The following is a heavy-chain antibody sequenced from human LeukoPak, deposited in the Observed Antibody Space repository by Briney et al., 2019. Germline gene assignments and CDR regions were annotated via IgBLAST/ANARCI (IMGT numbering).Heavy chain of an antibody. J-gene: IGHJ4*02. V-gene: IGHV3-53*01. CDR3: ERGFDFWSGYGYYFDY. D-gene: IGHD3-3*01. Sequence: PGGSLRLSCAASGFTVSSNYMSWVRQAPGKGLEWVSVIYSGGSTYYADSVKGRFTISRDNSKNTLYLQMNSLRAEDTAVYYCERGFDFWSGYGYYFDYWGQGTLVTVSS. CDR1: GFTVSSNY. CDR2: IYSGGST.